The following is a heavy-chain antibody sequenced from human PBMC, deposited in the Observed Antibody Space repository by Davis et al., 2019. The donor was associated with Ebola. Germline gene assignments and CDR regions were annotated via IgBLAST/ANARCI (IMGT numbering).Heavy chain of an antibody. V-gene: IGHV1-69*13. CDR1: GGIFSSYA. CDR3: ARGPFGAAAGRDYYYYGMDV. Sequence: SVKVSCKASGGIFSSYAISWVRQAPGQGLEWMGGIIPIFGTANYAQKFQGRVTITADESTSTAYMELSSLRSEDTAVYYCARGPFGAAAGRDYYYYGMDVWGQGTTVTVSS. CDR2: IIPIFGTA. J-gene: IGHJ6*02. D-gene: IGHD6-13*01.